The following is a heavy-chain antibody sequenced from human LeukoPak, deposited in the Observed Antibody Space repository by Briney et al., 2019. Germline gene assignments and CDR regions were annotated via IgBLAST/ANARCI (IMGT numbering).Heavy chain of an antibody. D-gene: IGHD4-17*01. Sequence: SETLCLTCAVSGGYISTYYWSWIRQPPGRGLEWIGYVYYSGSTNYNPSLKSRVTMSVDTSKNQFSLQLRSVTPADTAVYYCSRDKGAYADRTVFDFWGQGTLVTVSS. CDR3: SRDKGAYADRTVFDF. V-gene: IGHV4-59*01. CDR2: VYYSGST. CDR1: GGYISTYY. J-gene: IGHJ4*02.